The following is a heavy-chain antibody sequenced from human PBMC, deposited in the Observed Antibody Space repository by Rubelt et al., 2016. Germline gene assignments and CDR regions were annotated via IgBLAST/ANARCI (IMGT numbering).Heavy chain of an antibody. Sequence: EVQLVESGGGLVQPGGSLRLSCAASGFTVSSNYMSWVRQAPGKGLEWVSVIYSGGSTYYADSVKGRFTISRDKSKTTLYLQMNSLRAEDTAVYYCTTDRYYYDSSGFPWFDPWGQGTLVTVSS. CDR1: GFTVSSNY. CDR2: IYSGGST. J-gene: IGHJ5*02. V-gene: IGHV3-66*01. D-gene: IGHD3-22*01. CDR3: TTDRYYYDSSGFPWFDP.